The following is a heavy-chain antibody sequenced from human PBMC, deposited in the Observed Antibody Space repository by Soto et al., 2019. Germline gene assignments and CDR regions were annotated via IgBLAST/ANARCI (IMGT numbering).Heavy chain of an antibody. D-gene: IGHD2-15*01. V-gene: IGHV3-23*01. CDR3: ASCVSYYYYYGMDV. J-gene: IGHJ6*02. Sequence: EVQLLESGGGLVQPGGSLRLSCAASGFTFSSYAMSWVRQAPGKGLEWVSAISGSGGSTYYADSVKGRFTITRDNSKNTLYLQMNSLRAEDTAVYYCASCVSYYYYYGMDVWGQGTTVTVSS. CDR2: ISGSGGST. CDR1: GFTFSSYA.